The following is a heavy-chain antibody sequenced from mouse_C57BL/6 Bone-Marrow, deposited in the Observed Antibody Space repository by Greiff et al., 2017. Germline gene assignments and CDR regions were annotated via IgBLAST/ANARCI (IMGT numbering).Heavy chain of an antibody. CDR3: ARPNYYGSRSFAY. CDR1: GYTFTGYW. Sequence: SGAELMKPGASVKLSFKATGYTFTGYWIEWVKQRPGHGLEWIGEILPGSGSTNYNDKFKGKATFTSDTSSNTAYMQLSSLTTEDSAIYYCARPNYYGSRSFAYWGQGTLVTVSA. J-gene: IGHJ3*01. V-gene: IGHV1-9*01. CDR2: ILPGSGST. D-gene: IGHD1-1*01.